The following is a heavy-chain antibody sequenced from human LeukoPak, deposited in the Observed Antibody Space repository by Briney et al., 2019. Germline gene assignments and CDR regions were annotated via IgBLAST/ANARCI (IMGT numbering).Heavy chain of an antibody. D-gene: IGHD1-26*01. Sequence: ASVKVSCKASVYTFTNYVINWVRQAPGQGLEWMGWINNYSGDTNYAQRVLDRVTMTTDTSTTTAFMELRSLRSDDTAVYYCARGIVGATVDYWGQGTLVTVSS. CDR3: ARGIVGATVDY. J-gene: IGHJ4*02. CDR2: INNYSGDT. V-gene: IGHV1-18*01. CDR1: VYTFTNYV.